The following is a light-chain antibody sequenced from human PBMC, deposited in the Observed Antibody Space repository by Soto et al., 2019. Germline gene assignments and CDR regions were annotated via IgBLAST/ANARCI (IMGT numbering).Light chain of an antibody. V-gene: IGKV3-20*01. Sequence: EIVLTQSPGTLSLSPGERVTLSCRASQSVNSNYLAWYQHKPGQAPRLLIYGASSSATGIPDRFSGSGSGTDFTLTISRLGPDDFAVYYCQQYGTSPWTFGQGTKVEVK. J-gene: IGKJ1*01. CDR3: QQYGTSPWT. CDR2: GAS. CDR1: QSVNSNY.